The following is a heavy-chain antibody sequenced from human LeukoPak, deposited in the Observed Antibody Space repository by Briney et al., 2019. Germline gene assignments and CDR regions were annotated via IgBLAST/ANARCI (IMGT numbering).Heavy chain of an antibody. J-gene: IGHJ4*02. Sequence: SETLSLTCAVYGGSFSGYYWSWIRQPPGRGLEWIGEINHSGSTNYNPSLKSRVTISVDTSKNQFSLKLSSVTAADTAVYYCARGGGSYYPGPYYFDYWGQGTLVTVSS. CDR2: INHSGST. CDR1: GGSFSGYY. D-gene: IGHD1-26*01. CDR3: ARGGGSYYPGPYYFDY. V-gene: IGHV4-34*01.